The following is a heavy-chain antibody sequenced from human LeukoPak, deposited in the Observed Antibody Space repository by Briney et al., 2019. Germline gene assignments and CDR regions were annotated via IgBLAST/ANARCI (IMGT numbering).Heavy chain of an antibody. CDR1: GGSISSYY. J-gene: IGHJ4*02. Sequence: SETLSLTCTVSGGSISSYYWSWIRQPPGKGLEWIGYIYYSGSTNYNPSHKSRVTISVDTSKNQFSLKLSSVTAADTAVYYCARSIVAAGTGIDYWGQGTLVTVSS. CDR3: ARSIVAAGTGIDY. V-gene: IGHV4-59*08. D-gene: IGHD6-13*01. CDR2: IYYSGST.